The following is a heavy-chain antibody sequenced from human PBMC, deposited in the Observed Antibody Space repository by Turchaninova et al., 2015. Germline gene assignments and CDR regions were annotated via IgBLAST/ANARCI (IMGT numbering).Heavy chain of an antibody. CDR1: GYSISSGFY. D-gene: IGHD6-13*01. Sequence: QVQLQESGPGLVKPSETLSLTCAVSGYSISSGFYWGWIRQPPGKGLEWLGSIYRSGATYYSPSLRSRVTISVDTSKNQFSLKLTSVTATDTAVYYCARGTITASVNGWFDPWGQGTLVTVSS. CDR3: ARGTITASVNGWFDP. CDR2: IYRSGAT. V-gene: IGHV4-38-2*01. J-gene: IGHJ5*02.